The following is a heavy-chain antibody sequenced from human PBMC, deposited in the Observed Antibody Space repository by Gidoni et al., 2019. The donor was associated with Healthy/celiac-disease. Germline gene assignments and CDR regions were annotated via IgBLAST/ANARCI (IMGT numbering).Heavy chain of an antibody. Sequence: EVQLVESGGGVVRPGGSLRLSCAASGFTFDDYGMSWVRQAPGKGLEWVSGINWNGGSTGYADSVKGRFTISRDKAKNSLYLQMNSLRAEDTALYYCARAGLSCSGGSCYSGDYFDYWGQGTLVTVSS. CDR1: GFTFDDYG. D-gene: IGHD2-15*01. J-gene: IGHJ4*02. V-gene: IGHV3-20*04. CDR3: ARAGLSCSGGSCYSGDYFDY. CDR2: INWNGGST.